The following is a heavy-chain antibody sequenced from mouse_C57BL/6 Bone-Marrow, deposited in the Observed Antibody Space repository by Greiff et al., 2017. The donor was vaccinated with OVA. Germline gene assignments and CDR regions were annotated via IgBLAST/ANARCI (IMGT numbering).Heavy chain of an antibody. V-gene: IGHV14-3*01. J-gene: IGHJ4*01. CDR1: GFNIKNTY. CDR2: IDPANDNT. D-gene: IGHD1-1*01. CDR3: ARGNFGSSFYAMDY. Sequence: VQLQQSVAELVRPGASVKLSCTASGFNIKNTYMHWVKQRPEQGLEWIGRIDPANDNTKYAPKFQGKATMTADPSSNTAYLQLSSLSSEDTAVECCARGNFGSSFYAMDYWGQGTSVTVSS.